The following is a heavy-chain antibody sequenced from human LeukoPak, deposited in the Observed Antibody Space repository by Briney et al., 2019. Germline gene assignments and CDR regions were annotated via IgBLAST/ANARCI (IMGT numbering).Heavy chain of an antibody. J-gene: IGHJ6*02. CDR1: GFTFSSYA. Sequence: PGGSLRLSCAASGFTFSSYAMSWVRQAPGKGLEWVSAISGSGGSTYYADSVKGRFTISRDNSKNTLYLQMNSLRAEDTAVYYCAKVVSPRYYYYYGMDVWGQGTTVTVSS. V-gene: IGHV3-23*01. CDR2: ISGSGGST. CDR3: AKVVSPRYYYYYGMDV.